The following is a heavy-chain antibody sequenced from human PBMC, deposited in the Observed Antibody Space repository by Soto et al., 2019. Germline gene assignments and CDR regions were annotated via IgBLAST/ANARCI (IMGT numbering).Heavy chain of an antibody. CDR2: ISGSGGST. CDR1: GFTVLSYG. J-gene: IGHJ4*02. V-gene: IGHV3-23*01. D-gene: IGHD5-18*01. CDR3: AKWSTFSYGHAGDDLDY. Sequence: EVQLLESGGGLVQPGGTLRLSCATSGFTVLSYGISWVRQVPGKGLEWVSGISGSGGSTYFIDSVKGRFTISRDHSKKTVDLQMNSLRAEDTAVSFCAKWSTFSYGHAGDDLDYWGRGTLVAVSS.